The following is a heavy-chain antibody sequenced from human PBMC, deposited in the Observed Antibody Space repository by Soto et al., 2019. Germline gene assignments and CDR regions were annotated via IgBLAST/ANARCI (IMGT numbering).Heavy chain of an antibody. CDR3: ARVRESSSTFYHYYGMDV. CDR1: GGSFSRYY. D-gene: IGHD6-6*01. V-gene: IGHV4-34*01. J-gene: IGHJ6*04. Sequence: PSETLSLTCAVYGGSFSRYYWSWIRQPPGKGLEWIGEINQSGSTNYNPSLKSRVTISIDTSKNQFSLKLNSVTAADTAVYYCARVRESSSTFYHYYGMDVWGKGTTVTVSS. CDR2: INQSGST.